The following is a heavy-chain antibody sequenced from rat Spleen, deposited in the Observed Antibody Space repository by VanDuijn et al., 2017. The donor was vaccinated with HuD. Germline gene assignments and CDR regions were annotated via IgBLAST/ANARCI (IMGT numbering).Heavy chain of an antibody. CDR1: GFSLTSYN. V-gene: IGHV2-45*01. CDR3: TRPYNSYRDWYFDF. J-gene: IGHJ1*01. CDR2: IWHGGST. D-gene: IGHD1-10*01. Sequence: QVQLMESGPGLVQPSETLSLTCTVSGFSLTSYNVHWVRQPPGKGLEWMGAIWHGGSTDYNSALKSRLSISRDTSKSQVFVKKNSLQTEYTAIYFCTRPYNSYRDWYFDFWRPGTMVTVSS.